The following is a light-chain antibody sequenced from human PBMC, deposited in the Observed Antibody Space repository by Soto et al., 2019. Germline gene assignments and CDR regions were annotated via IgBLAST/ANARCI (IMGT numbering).Light chain of an antibody. V-gene: IGLV2-14*01. CDR3: SSYTSSRTYV. J-gene: IGLJ1*01. CDR2: DVS. CDR1: SSDVGGYNY. Sequence: QSALTQPASVSGSPGQSIAISCTGTSSDVGGYNYVSWYQQHPGKAPTVMIYDVSNRPSGVSNRFSGSKSGNTASLTISGLQADDEADYYCSSYTSSRTYVFGTGTKLTVL.